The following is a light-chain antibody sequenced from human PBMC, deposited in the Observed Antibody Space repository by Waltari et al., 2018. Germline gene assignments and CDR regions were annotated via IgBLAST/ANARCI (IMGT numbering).Light chain of an antibody. V-gene: IGLV2-8*01. CDR2: EVS. CDR1: SRDVGVYNY. Sequence: QSALTQPPSASGSPGQSVTISCTGTSRDVGVYNYVSWYQQHPGKAPKLMIYEVSKRPSGVPDRFSGSKSGNTASLTVSGLQAEDEADYYCTSYASSNSVVFGGGTKLTVL. CDR3: TSYASSNSVV. J-gene: IGLJ2*01.